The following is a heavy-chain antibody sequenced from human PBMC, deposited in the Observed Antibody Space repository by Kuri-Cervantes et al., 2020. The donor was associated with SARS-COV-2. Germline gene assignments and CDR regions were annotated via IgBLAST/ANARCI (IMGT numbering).Heavy chain of an antibody. CDR1: GFTFSSYS. CDR3: AKDLSGVSSSFFFDS. V-gene: IGHV3-23*01. D-gene: IGHD2/OR15-2a*01. Sequence: GESLKISCAASGFTFSSYSMNWVREAPGKGLQWVSTISVSGDSTYYADSVKGRFTISRDNSKNTLYLQMNSLRAGDTAVYYCAKDLSGVSSSFFFDSWGQGTPVTVSS. CDR2: ISVSGDST. J-gene: IGHJ4*02.